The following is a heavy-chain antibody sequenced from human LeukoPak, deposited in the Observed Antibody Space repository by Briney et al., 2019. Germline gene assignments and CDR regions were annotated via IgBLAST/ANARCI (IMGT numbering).Heavy chain of an antibody. CDR2: VSSSSTTT. CDR1: GFAFSSYS. V-gene: IGHV3-48*02. J-gene: IGHJ4*02. Sequence: GRSLRLSCTASGFAFSSYSMNSVCQAPGKGLEWVSFVSSSSTTTYYADSVKGRFTISRDNAKNSLYLQMNSLTDEDTAVYYCAKGMVRGVITPNDYWGQGTLVTVSS. CDR3: AKGMVRGVITPNDY. D-gene: IGHD3-10*01.